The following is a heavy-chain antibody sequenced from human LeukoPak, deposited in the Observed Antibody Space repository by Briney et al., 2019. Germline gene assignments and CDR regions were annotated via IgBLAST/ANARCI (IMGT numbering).Heavy chain of an antibody. V-gene: IGHV3-21*01. CDR2: ISSSSSYI. J-gene: IGHJ4*02. CDR1: GFTFSSYS. Sequence: TGGSLRLSCAASGFTFSSYSMNWVRQAPGKGLEWVSSISSSSSYIYYADSVKGRFTISRDNAKNSLYLQMNSLRAEDTAVYYCARSATGVLEWLLYLPFDYWGQGTLVTVSS. CDR3: ARSATGVLEWLLYLPFDY. D-gene: IGHD3-3*01.